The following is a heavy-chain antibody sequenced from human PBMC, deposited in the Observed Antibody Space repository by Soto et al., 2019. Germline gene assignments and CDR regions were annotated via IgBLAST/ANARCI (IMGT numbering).Heavy chain of an antibody. CDR1: GGSISSGGYS. CDR3: ARRRGFPYYYGMDV. Sequence: PSETLSLTYAVSGGSISSGGYSWSWIRQPPGKGLEWIGYIYHSGSTYYNPSLKSRVTISVDRSKNQFSLKLSSVTAADTAVYYCARRRGFPYYYGMDVWGQGTTVTVSS. V-gene: IGHV4-30-2*01. J-gene: IGHJ6*02. D-gene: IGHD5-12*01. CDR2: IYHSGST.